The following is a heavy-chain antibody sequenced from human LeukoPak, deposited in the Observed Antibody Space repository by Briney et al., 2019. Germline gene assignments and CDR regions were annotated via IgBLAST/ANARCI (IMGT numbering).Heavy chain of an antibody. CDR2: ISYDGSNK. CDR3: ARDNSSSGWYTNWFDP. J-gene: IGHJ5*02. CDR1: GFTFSSYA. V-gene: IGHV3-30-3*01. Sequence: GRSLRLSCAASGFTFSSYAMHWVRQAPGKGLEWVAVISYDGSNKYYADSVKGRFTISRDNSKNTLYLQMNSLRAEDTAVYYCARDNSSSGWYTNWFDPWGQGTLVTVSS. D-gene: IGHD6-19*01.